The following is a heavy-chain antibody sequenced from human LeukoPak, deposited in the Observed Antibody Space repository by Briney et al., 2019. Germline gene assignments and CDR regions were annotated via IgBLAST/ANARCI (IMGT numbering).Heavy chain of an antibody. D-gene: IGHD3-10*01. Sequence: GRSLRLSCAASGFTLSSYAMHWVRQAPGKGLEWVAVISYDGSNKYYADSVKGRFTISRDNSKKTMYLQMNSLRAEDTAVYYCARTGSYLGAFDIWGQGTMVTVSS. J-gene: IGHJ3*02. CDR3: ARTGSYLGAFDI. CDR2: ISYDGSNK. CDR1: GFTLSSYA. V-gene: IGHV3-30*04.